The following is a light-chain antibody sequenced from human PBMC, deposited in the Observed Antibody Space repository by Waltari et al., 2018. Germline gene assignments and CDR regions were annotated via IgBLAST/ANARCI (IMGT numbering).Light chain of an antibody. Sequence: IVLPQSPGTLSLPPGERATLSSRTSQSVGRTLAWYQQKPGQAPSLLIYAASIRATGIPDRFSGSGSGTDFSLTISRLEPEDFAVYYCQHYVRLPVTFGQGTKVEIK. V-gene: IGKV3-20*01. CDR2: AAS. J-gene: IGKJ1*01. CDR1: QSVGRT. CDR3: QHYVRLPVT.